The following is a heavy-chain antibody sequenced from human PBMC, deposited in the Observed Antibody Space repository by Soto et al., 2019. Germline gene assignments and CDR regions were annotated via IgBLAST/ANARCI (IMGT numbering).Heavy chain of an antibody. J-gene: IGHJ4*02. V-gene: IGHV3-30-3*01. D-gene: IGHD6-13*01. CDR1: GFTFTAYA. CDR2: VSNDGNNK. CDR3: AGAKNSAWHYFYY. Sequence: GGSLRLSCEASGFTFTAYAMHWVRQAPGRGLEWVSIVSNDGNNKYYTDSVKGRFTISRDNSKDTLYLQMNSLRNEDTAVYYCAGAKNSAWHYFYYWGQGTLVTVSS.